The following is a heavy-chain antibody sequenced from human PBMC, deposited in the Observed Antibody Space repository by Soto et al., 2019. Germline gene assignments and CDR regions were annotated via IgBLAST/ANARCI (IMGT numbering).Heavy chain of an antibody. CDR3: ARERITLVREIIKYNMDI. V-gene: IGHV4-59*13. Sequence: SETLSLTCTVPGGSIGWYYWRGGRPPPGKGLVWIGYKFEGGSTNSNPSLYSRVTISVDTSKKQFYLNMSTVTAADTATYYCARERITLVREIIKYNMDIWGQGTTVTVAS. J-gene: IGHJ6*02. CDR1: GGSIGWYY. D-gene: IGHD3-10*01. CDR2: KFEGGST.